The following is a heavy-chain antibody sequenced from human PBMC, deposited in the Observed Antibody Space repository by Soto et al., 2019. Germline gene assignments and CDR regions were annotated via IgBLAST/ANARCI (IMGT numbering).Heavy chain of an antibody. CDR1: GASITTYY. Sequence: PSETLSLTCDVSGASITTYYWSWIRQAPGKGLEWIGNVYHTGNTDYNSSLKSRVTISVDTPKNQFSLNMNSVTAADTAVYYCARRLFGSGWTLDSWGQGALVTVSS. J-gene: IGHJ4*02. V-gene: IGHV4-59*01. CDR3: ARRLFGSGWTLDS. CDR2: VYHTGNT. D-gene: IGHD6-19*01.